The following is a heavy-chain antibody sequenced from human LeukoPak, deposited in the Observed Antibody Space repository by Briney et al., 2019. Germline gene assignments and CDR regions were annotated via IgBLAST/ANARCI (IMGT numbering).Heavy chain of an antibody. Sequence: GGSLRLSXAASGFTFSSYAMSWVRQAPGKGLEWVSAISGSGGSTYYADPVKGRFTISRDNSKNTLYLQMNSLRAEDTAVYYCAKYGTIFGVNDYWGQGTLVTVSS. CDR3: AKYGTIFGVNDY. CDR2: ISGSGGST. CDR1: GFTFSSYA. D-gene: IGHD3-3*01. J-gene: IGHJ4*02. V-gene: IGHV3-23*01.